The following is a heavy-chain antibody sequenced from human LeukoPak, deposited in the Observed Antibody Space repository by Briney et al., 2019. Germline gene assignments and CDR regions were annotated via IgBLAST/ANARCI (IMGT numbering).Heavy chain of an antibody. CDR3: ARILYDILSHAVYGMDV. J-gene: IGHJ6*02. Sequence: ASVKVSCKASGGTFSSFAISWVRQAAGQGLEWMGRIIPILGIANYAQKFQGRVTITADKSTSTAYMELSSLRSEDTAVYYCARILYDILSHAVYGMDVWGQGTTVTVSS. CDR1: GGTFSSFA. D-gene: IGHD3-9*01. V-gene: IGHV1-69*04. CDR2: IIPILGIA.